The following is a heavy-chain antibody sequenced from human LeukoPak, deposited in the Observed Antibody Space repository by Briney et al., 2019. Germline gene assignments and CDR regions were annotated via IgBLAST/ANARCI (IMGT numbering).Heavy chain of an antibody. J-gene: IGHJ4*02. CDR2: IIPILGMA. V-gene: IGHV1-69*04. CDR1: GGTFSSYT. D-gene: IGHD3-22*01. Sequence: SVKVSCKASGGTFSSYTISWVRQAPGQGLGWMGRIIPILGMANYAQKFQGRVTITADKSTSTAYMELSSLRSEDTAVYYCARDCPNYDSSGYYFDYWGQGTLVTVSS. CDR3: ARDCPNYDSSGYYFDY.